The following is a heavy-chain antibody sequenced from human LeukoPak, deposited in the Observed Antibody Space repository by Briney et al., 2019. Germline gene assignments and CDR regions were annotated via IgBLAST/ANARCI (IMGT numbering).Heavy chain of an antibody. V-gene: IGHV3-23*01. D-gene: IGHD5-18*01. Sequence: GGSLRLSCVASGFTFSSYAMSWVRQAPGKGLEWVSAITGSGGSTYYADSVKGRFTISRDNSKNTLYLQMNSLRAEDTAVYYCARDGTAMIQAFDIWGQGTMVSVSS. CDR2: ITGSGGST. J-gene: IGHJ3*02. CDR1: GFTFSSYA. CDR3: ARDGTAMIQAFDI.